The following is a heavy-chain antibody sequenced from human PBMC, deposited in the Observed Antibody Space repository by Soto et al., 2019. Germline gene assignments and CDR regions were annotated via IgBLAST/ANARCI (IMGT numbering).Heavy chain of an antibody. V-gene: IGHV3-23*01. J-gene: IGHJ6*02. CDR3: AKDGKMRTKVWFPAGYGMDV. CDR1: GFTFSRYA. D-gene: IGHD3-10*01. Sequence: GSLRLSCAASGFTFSRYAMNWVRQAPGRGLQWISGISVSGDNTSYVESVRGRFTVYRDNSKNTLYLRMNNLRAEDTALYYCAKDGKMRTKVWFPAGYGMDVWGQGTTVTVSS. CDR2: ISVSGDNT.